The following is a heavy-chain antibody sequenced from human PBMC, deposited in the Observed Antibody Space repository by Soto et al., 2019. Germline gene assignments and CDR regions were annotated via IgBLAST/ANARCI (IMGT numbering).Heavy chain of an antibody. CDR2: IYYIGST. J-gene: IGHJ5*02. D-gene: IGHD3-22*01. CDR3: ARVGPWVPYYYDSSPYTFENWFDP. CDR1: DDSISNYY. V-gene: IGHV4-59*01. Sequence: TSETLSLTCTVSDDSISNYYWSWIRQPPGKGLEWIGSIYYIGSTNYNPSLKSRVTISVDTSQNELSLKLTSVTAADTGVYYCARVGPWVPYYYDSSPYTFENWFDPWGQGTLVTVSS.